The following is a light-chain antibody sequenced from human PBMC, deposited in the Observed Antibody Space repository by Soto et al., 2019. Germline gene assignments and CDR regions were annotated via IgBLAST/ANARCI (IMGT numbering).Light chain of an antibody. J-gene: IGKJ2*01. CDR2: GAS. Sequence: EIGMPQSPATLSVSPGERATLACRASQSVSSNLAWYQQKPGQTPRLLLYGASTRATGIPGRFSGSGSGTDFTLTISSLQSEDFAVYYCEQHNYWPSFGQGTKLEIK. V-gene: IGKV3-15*01. CDR3: EQHNYWPS. CDR1: QSVSSN.